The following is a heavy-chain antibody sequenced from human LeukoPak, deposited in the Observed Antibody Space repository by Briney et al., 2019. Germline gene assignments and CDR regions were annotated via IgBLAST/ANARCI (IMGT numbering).Heavy chain of an antibody. CDR3: AEDREYYYDSSGYIDY. V-gene: IGHV3-23*01. CDR1: GFTFSSYA. J-gene: IGHJ4*02. CDR2: ISGSGGST. Sequence: PGGSLRLSCAASGFTFSSYAMSWVRQAPGKGLEWVSAISGSGGSTYYADSVKGRFTISRDNSKNTLYLQMNSLRAEDTAVYYCAEDREYYYDSSGYIDYWGQGTLVTVSS. D-gene: IGHD3-22*01.